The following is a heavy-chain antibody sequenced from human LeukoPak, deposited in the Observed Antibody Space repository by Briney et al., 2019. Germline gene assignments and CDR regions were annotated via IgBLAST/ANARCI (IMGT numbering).Heavy chain of an antibody. V-gene: IGHV3-21*04. Sequence: KAGGSLRLSCAASGFTFSSYWMHWVRQAPGKGLEWVSAISGSGGSTYYADSVKGRFTISRDNAKNSLYLQMNSLRAEDTAVYYCAKSHYDFWSGYYPDYWGQGTLVTVSS. CDR1: GFTFSSYW. CDR2: ISGSGGST. D-gene: IGHD3-3*01. CDR3: AKSHYDFWSGYYPDY. J-gene: IGHJ4*02.